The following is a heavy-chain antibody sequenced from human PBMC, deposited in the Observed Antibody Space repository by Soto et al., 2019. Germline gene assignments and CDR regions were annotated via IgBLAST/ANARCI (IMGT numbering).Heavy chain of an antibody. V-gene: IGHV3-23*01. CDR3: AKDRLAGNFDY. CDR1: GFPLNNYA. CDR2: ISATGGST. Sequence: GGSLRLSCAASGFPLNNYAMNWVRQAPGKGLEWVATISATGGSTYYADSVKGRFTISRDNSKNTLYLQMNGLRVEDTAVYYCAKDRLAGNFDYWGQGTQVTVSS. J-gene: IGHJ4*02.